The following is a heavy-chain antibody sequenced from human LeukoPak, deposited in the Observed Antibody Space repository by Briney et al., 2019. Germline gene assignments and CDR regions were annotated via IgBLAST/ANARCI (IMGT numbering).Heavy chain of an antibody. CDR1: GFTFDDYA. J-gene: IGHJ6*02. CDR3: AKDMVRGARDGMDV. Sequence: GGSLRLSCAASGFTFDDYAMHWVRQAPGKGLEWVSGISWNSGSIGYADSVKGRFTISRDNAKNSLYLQMNSLRAEDTALYYCAKDMVRGARDGMDVWGQGTTVTVSS. CDR2: ISWNSGSI. D-gene: IGHD3-10*01. V-gene: IGHV3-9*01.